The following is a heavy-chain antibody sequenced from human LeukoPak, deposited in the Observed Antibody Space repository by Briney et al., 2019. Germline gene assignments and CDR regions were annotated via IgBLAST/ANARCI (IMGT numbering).Heavy chain of an antibody. CDR2: IGTAGDT. J-gene: IGHJ4*02. Sequence: PGGSLRLSCAASGFTLSSNDMHWIRQTSGKGLEWVSAIGTAGDTYYRDSVEGRFTISRENAKNSLYLQMDSLRAGDTAVYYCARGLSSGWGTFDYWGQGTLVTVSS. CDR1: GFTLSSND. D-gene: IGHD6-19*01. CDR3: ARGLSSGWGTFDY. V-gene: IGHV3-13*01.